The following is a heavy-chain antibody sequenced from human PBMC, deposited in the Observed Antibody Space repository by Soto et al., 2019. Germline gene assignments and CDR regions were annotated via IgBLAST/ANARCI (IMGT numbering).Heavy chain of an antibody. J-gene: IGHJ3*02. CDR3: ARHLVQQQVIDAFDI. CDR2: VSGYT. CDR1: GGSINNYY. V-gene: IGHV4-59*08. D-gene: IGHD6-13*01. Sequence: SETLSLTCTVSGGSINNYYWSWIRQPPGKGLEWIGYVSGYTNYNPSLKSRVTISVDTSKNQFSLKLSSVTAADTAMYYCARHLVQQQVIDAFDIWGQGKMLTVSS.